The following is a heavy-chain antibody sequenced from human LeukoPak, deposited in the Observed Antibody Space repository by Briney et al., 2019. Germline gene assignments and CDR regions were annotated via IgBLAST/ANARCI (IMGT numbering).Heavy chain of an antibody. CDR3: ARGARRARRAFDI. Sequence: PSETLSLTCAVYGGSFSGYYWSWIRQPPGKGLEWIGYIYYSGSTNYNPSLKSRVTISVDTSKNQFSLKLSSVTAADTAVYYCARGARRARRAFDIWGQGTMVTVSS. J-gene: IGHJ3*02. CDR1: GGSFSGYY. CDR2: IYYSGST. V-gene: IGHV4-59*01. D-gene: IGHD3-10*01.